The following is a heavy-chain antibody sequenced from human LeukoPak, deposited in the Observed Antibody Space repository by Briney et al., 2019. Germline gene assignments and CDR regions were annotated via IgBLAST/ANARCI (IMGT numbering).Heavy chain of an antibody. J-gene: IGHJ5*02. CDR3: ARELLVVVPAAIPFDP. V-gene: IGHV1-2*02. CDR2: INPNSGGT. CDR1: GYTFTGYY. Sequence: ASVKVSCKASGYTFTGYYMHWVRQAPGQGLEWVGWINPNSGGTNYAQKFQGRVTMTRDTSISTAYMELSRLRSDDTAVYYCARELLVVVPAAIPFDPWGQGTLVTVSS. D-gene: IGHD2-2*01.